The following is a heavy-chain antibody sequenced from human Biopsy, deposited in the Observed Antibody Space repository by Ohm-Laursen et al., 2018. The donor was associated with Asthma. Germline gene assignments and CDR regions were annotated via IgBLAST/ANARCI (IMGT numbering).Heavy chain of an antibody. Sequence: GTLSLTCIVSGVSIRSYYWTWIRQPPGKGLEWIGNIHYSGSTYSNPSLKSRVTLSVDTSKNQFSLRLTSVTAADTAVYYCARGSSSRLSQWELLVSGGKRAHSYYGMDVWGQGTTVTVSS. CDR1: GVSIRSYY. CDR3: ARGSSSRLSQWELLVSGGKRAHSYYGMDV. D-gene: IGHD1-26*01. J-gene: IGHJ6*02. CDR2: IHYSGST. V-gene: IGHV4-59*12.